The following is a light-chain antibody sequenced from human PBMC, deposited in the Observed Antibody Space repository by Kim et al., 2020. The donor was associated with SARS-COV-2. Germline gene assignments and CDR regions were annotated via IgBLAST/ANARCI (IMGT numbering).Light chain of an antibody. J-gene: IGKJ4*01. CDR3: QQYGSSPHT. V-gene: IGKV3-20*01. CDR2: GAS. CDR1: QTVSSSY. Sequence: PGKRATLSCRTSQTVSSSYLAWYQHKPGQAPRLLIYGASSRATGIPDRFSGSGSGTDFTLTISRLEPEDSAVYYCQQYGSSPHTFGGGTKVDIK.